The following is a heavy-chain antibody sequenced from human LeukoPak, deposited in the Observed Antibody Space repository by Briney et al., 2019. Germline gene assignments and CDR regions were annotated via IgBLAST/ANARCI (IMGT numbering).Heavy chain of an antibody. CDR3: ARSGIAAAGGDY. V-gene: IGHV1-69*04. CDR2: IIPILGIA. D-gene: IGHD6-13*01. J-gene: IGHJ4*02. CDR1: GGTFSSYA. Sequence: SVKVSCTASGGTFSSYAISWVRQAPGQGLEWMGRIIPILGIANYAQKFQGRVTITADKSTSTAYMELSSLRSEDTAVYCCARSGIAAAGGDYWGQGTLVTVSS.